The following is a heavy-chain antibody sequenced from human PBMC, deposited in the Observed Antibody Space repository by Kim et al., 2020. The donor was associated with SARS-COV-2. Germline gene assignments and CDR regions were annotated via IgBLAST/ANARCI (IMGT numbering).Heavy chain of an antibody. CDR1: GFTFTSSA. Sequence: SVKVSCKASGFTFTSSAMQWVRQAPGQRLEWIGWIVVGSGNTNYAQKFQERVTITRDMSTSTAYMELSSLRSEDTAVYYCAALAARHYYYYMDVWGKGTTVTVSS. CDR2: IVVGSGNT. D-gene: IGHD6-6*01. J-gene: IGHJ6*03. CDR3: AALAARHYYYYMDV. V-gene: IGHV1-58*02.